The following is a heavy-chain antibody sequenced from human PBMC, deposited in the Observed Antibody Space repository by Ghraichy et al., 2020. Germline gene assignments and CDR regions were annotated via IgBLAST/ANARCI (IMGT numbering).Heavy chain of an antibody. Sequence: ASVKVSCKPSGYSFTSYYIHWVRQVPGQGLEWMGIIDPRADSTIYAQKFQGRLTVTRDVSTSTVYMELHSLRSEDTAVYYCARVPRSIAAEEWGQGTLVTVSS. CDR1: GYSFTSYY. CDR2: IDPRADST. D-gene: IGHD6-6*01. CDR3: ARVPRSIAAEE. J-gene: IGHJ4*02. V-gene: IGHV1-46*01.